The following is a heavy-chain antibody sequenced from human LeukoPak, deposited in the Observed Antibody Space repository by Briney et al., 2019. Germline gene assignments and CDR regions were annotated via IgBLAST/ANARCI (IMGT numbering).Heavy chain of an antibody. CDR2: IYPGDSGT. J-gene: IGHJ3*02. D-gene: IGHD3-10*01. CDR3: AGAPIGSGSCLLDI. Sequence: GESLKISCKGSGYSFTSYWIAWVRQMPGRGLEWMGIIYPGDSGTTYSPSFQGQVTISADRSVSTAYLQWSSLKASDTAIYYCAGAPIGSGSCLLDIWGQGTMVTVSS. V-gene: IGHV5-51*01. CDR1: GYSFTSYW.